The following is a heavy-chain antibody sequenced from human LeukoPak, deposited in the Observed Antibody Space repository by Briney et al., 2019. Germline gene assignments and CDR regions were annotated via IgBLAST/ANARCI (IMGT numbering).Heavy chain of an antibody. Sequence: SQTLSLTCAISGDSVSSNSAAWNWIRQSPSRGLEWLGRTYYRSKWYNDYAVSVKSRITINPDTSKNQFSPQLNSVTPEDTAVYYCARTNWNPRGDYYYYYMDVWGKGTTVTVSS. V-gene: IGHV6-1*01. CDR3: ARTNWNPRGDYYYYYMDV. D-gene: IGHD1-1*01. J-gene: IGHJ6*03. CDR1: GDSVSSNSAA. CDR2: TYYRSKWYN.